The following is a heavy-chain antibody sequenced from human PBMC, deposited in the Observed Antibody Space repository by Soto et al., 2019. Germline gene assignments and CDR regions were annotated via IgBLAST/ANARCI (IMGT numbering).Heavy chain of an antibody. D-gene: IGHD2-2*01. CDR2: ISGSSSTT. Sequence: DVQLLESGGGVVQPGGSLRLSCAASGFTFSSYAMSWVRQAPGKGLEWVSTISGSSSTTYHADSVKGRFTISRDNSKNTLYLQMNGLRVEDTAIYHGAKTTTVVADWFDPWGQGTLVTVSS. CDR3: AKTTTVVADWFDP. J-gene: IGHJ5*02. V-gene: IGHV3-23*01. CDR1: GFTFSSYA.